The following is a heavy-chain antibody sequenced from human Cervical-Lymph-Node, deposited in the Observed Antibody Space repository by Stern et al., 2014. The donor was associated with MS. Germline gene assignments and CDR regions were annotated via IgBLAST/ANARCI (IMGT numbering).Heavy chain of an antibody. CDR1: GGTFTDHT. Sequence: QVQLMQSGAAVKKPGSSVKVSCKASGGTFTDHTLNWVRQAPGQGLEWMGRIIPLVGVIGYAQRFRGRVTITADADTNTAYLELTRVTSEDTAVYFCARGNPVNHIAVAGTESFRDWGQGTLITVSS. J-gene: IGHJ1*01. CDR2: IIPLVGVI. V-gene: IGHV1-69*04. D-gene: IGHD6-19*01. CDR3: ARGNPVNHIAVAGTESFRD.